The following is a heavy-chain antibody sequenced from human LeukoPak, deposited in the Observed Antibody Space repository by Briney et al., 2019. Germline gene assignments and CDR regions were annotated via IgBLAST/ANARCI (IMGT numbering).Heavy chain of an antibody. D-gene: IGHD3-9*01. Sequence: GGSLRLSCAASGFTFSDYYMSWIRQAPGKGLEWVSYISSSGSTIYYADSVMGRFTISRDNAKNSLYLQMNSLRAEDTAVYYCARVGVLRYFDWLLSYYFDYWGQGTLVTVSS. CDR1: GFTFSDYY. CDR2: ISSSGSTI. J-gene: IGHJ4*02. V-gene: IGHV3-11*01. CDR3: ARVGVLRYFDWLLSYYFDY.